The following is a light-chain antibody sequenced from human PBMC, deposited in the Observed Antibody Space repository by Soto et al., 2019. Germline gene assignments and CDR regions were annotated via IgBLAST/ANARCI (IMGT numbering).Light chain of an antibody. Sequence: QSALTQPRSVSGSPGQSVTISCTGTSSDVGGYNYVSWYQQHPGKAPKLMIYEVSKRPSGVPARFSGSKSGNTASLTVSGLQPEDEADYYCSSDAGTNKRVFGGGTKLTVL. CDR3: SSDAGTNKRV. CDR2: EVS. V-gene: IGLV2-8*01. J-gene: IGLJ3*02. CDR1: SSDVGGYNY.